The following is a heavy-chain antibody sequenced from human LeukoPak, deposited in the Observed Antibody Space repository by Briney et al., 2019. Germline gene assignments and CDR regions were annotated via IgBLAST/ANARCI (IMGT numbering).Heavy chain of an antibody. J-gene: IGHJ4*02. CDR2: IIPIFGTA. CDR1: GGTFSSYA. CDR3: AANPYDYVWGSYRHFDY. V-gene: IGHV1-69*13. D-gene: IGHD3-16*02. Sequence: GASVKVSCKASGGTFSSYAISWVRQAPGQGLEWMGGIIPIFGTANYAQKFQGRVTITADESTSTAYMELSSLRSEDTAVYYCAANPYDYVWGSYRHFDYWGQGTLVTVSS.